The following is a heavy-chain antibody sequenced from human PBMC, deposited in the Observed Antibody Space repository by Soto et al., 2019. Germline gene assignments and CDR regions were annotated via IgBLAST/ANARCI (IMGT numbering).Heavy chain of an antibody. CDR2: ICGGGSST. J-gene: IGHJ4*02. CDR1: GFTFSSYG. CDR3: AKSPSATFTIFGVVPILFDY. D-gene: IGHD3-3*01. V-gene: IGHV3-33*08. Sequence: PGGSLRPSCAASGFTFSSYGMHWVRQAPGKGLEWVSVICGGGSSTYYADSVKGRFTISRDNSKNTLYLQMNSLRAEDTAVYYCAKSPSATFTIFGVVPILFDYWGQGTLVTVSS.